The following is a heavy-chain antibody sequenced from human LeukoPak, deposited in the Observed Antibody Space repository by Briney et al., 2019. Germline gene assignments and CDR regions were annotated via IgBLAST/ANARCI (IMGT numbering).Heavy chain of an antibody. Sequence: GGSLRLSCAASGLIVSSEYMTWVRQAPGKGLEWVSVIYSGGSTYHADSVKGRFTISRDNSKNTVYLQMNSLRAEDTAVYYCARALFELGYCSGGSCNGAFDIWGQGTMVTVSS. D-gene: IGHD2-15*01. CDR1: GLIVSSEY. V-gene: IGHV3-53*01. CDR2: IYSGGST. J-gene: IGHJ3*02. CDR3: ARALFELGYCSGGSCNGAFDI.